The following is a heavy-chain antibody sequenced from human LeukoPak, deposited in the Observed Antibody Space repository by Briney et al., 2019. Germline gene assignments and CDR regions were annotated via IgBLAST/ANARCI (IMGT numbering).Heavy chain of an antibody. J-gene: IGHJ6*02. CDR3: ARDRGRYYGMDV. CDR2: IYSGGST. Sequence: GGSLRLSCAASGFTVSSNYMSWVRQAPGKGLEWVSVIYSGGSTYYADSVKGRFTISRDNSKNTLYLQMNSLRAEDTAVYYCARDRGRYYGMDVWGQGTTATVSS. D-gene: IGHD3-10*01. V-gene: IGHV3-53*01. CDR1: GFTVSSNY.